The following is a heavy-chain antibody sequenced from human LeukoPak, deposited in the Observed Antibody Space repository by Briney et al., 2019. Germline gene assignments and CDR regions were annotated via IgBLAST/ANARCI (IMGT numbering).Heavy chain of an antibody. CDR3: ARDGGIAAAGSYFDY. CDR1: GGSISSSNW. J-gene: IGHJ4*02. CDR2: IYHSGST. V-gene: IGHV4-4*02. Sequence: SETLSLTCAVSGGSISSSNWWSWVRQPPGKGLEWIGEIYHSGSTNYNPSLKSRVTISVDKSKNQFSLKLSSVTAADTAVHYCARDGGIAAAGSYFDYWGQGTLVTVSS. D-gene: IGHD6-13*01.